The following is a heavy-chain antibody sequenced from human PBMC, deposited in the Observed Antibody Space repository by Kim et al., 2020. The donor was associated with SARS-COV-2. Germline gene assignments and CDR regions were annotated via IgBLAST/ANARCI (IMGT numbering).Heavy chain of an antibody. CDR3: ARAKDYGDYVFAFDI. D-gene: IGHD4-17*01. V-gene: IGHV1-2*02. Sequence: QKFQGRVTMTRDTSISTAYMELSRLRSDDTAVYYCARAKDYGDYVFAFDIWGQGTMVTVSS. J-gene: IGHJ3*02.